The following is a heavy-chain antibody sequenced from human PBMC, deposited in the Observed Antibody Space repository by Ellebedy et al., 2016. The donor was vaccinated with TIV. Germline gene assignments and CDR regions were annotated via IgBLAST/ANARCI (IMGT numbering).Heavy chain of an antibody. J-gene: IGHJ6*02. Sequence: AASVKVSCKASGYTFNSNSISWVRQAPGQELEWLGWINVYNGDTNYAQKLQGRVTLTTDTSTSTAYMEMRSLRSDDTAVYYCAREISSWSGDYYGKDVWGQGTTVTVSS. CDR2: INVYNGDT. CDR1: GYTFNSNS. V-gene: IGHV1-18*04. D-gene: IGHD6-13*01. CDR3: AREISSWSGDYYGKDV.